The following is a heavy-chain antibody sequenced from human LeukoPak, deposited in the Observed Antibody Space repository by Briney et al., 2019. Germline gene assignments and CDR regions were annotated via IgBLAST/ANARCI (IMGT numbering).Heavy chain of an antibody. D-gene: IGHD3-3*01. J-gene: IGHJ5*02. CDR2: ISAYNGNT. Sequence: GASVKVSCKASGYTFTSYGISWVRQAPGQGLEWMGWISAYNGNTNYAQKLQGRVTMTTDTSTSTAYMELRSLRSDDTAVYYCAREPRFLEWTQEASPWGQGTLVTVSS. CDR3: AREPRFLEWTQEASP. CDR1: GYTFTSYG. V-gene: IGHV1-18*01.